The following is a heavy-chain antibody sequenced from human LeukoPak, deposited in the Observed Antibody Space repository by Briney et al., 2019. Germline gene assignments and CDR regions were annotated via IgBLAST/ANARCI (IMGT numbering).Heavy chain of an antibody. V-gene: IGHV3-21*04. CDR3: AKLGDILTGYPYYFDC. CDR2: ISSSSSYI. D-gene: IGHD3-9*01. CDR1: GFTFSSYS. J-gene: IGHJ4*02. Sequence: GGSLRLSCAASGFTFSSYSVNWVRQAPGKGLEWVSSISSSSSYIYYADSVKGRFTISRDNAKNSLYLQMNSLRAEDTAVYYCAKLGDILTGYPYYFDCWGQGTLVTVSS.